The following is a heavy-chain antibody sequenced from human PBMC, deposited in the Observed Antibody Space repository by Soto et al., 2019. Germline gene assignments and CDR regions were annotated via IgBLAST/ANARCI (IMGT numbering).Heavy chain of an antibody. CDR2: IYHSGST. CDR3: ARGPRYCSSTSCSANYGMDV. Sequence: QVQLQESGPGLVKPSGTLSLTCAVSGGSISSSNWWSWVRQPPGKGLGWIGEIYHSGSTNYNPSLKSRVTISVDKSKNQFSLKLSSVTAADTAVYYCARGPRYCSSTSCSANYGMDVWGQGTTVTVSS. V-gene: IGHV4-4*02. D-gene: IGHD2-2*01. CDR1: GGSISSSNW. J-gene: IGHJ6*02.